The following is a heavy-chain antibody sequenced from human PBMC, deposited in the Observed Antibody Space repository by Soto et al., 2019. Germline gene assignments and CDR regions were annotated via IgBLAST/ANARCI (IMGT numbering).Heavy chain of an antibody. CDR3: ARAGCDGGRCYTLVGLRYGMDV. J-gene: IGHJ6*02. Sequence: PVGSLRLSCAASGFTFSSYVMHWVRQAPGKGLEWVAVISYDGNNKYYADSVKGRFTISRDNSKNTLYLQMNSLRAEDTAVYYCARAGCDGGRCYTLVGLRYGMDVWGQGTTVTVS. CDR2: ISYDGNNK. CDR1: GFTFSSYV. V-gene: IGHV3-30-3*01. D-gene: IGHD2-15*01.